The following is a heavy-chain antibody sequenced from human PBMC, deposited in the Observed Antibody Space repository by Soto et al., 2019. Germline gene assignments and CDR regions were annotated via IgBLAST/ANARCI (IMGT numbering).Heavy chain of an antibody. J-gene: IGHJ4*02. CDR3: ARAIYRSGDY. Sequence: QVQLVQSGAEVKKPGASVKVSCKASGYTFTSYDINWVRQAPGQGLEWMGWMNPNSGNTGYSQKFQGRVTMTRNTSISTAYMELSSVSAEESAGYYCARAIYRSGDYWGQGTLVNVSS. V-gene: IGHV1-8*01. D-gene: IGHD6-19*01. CDR1: GYTFTSYD. CDR2: MNPNSGNT.